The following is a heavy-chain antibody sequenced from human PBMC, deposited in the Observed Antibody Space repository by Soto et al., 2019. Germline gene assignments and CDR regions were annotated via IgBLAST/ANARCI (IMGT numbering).Heavy chain of an antibody. J-gene: IGHJ6*02. D-gene: IGHD6-6*01. Sequence: QVHLVQSGAAVKKPGYSVKVSCKASGGTFRSYAIRWVRQAPGQGLEWMGGIIPIFGTAHYAQKFQGRVTIIADESTSTAYMELSSLRSEDTAVYYCARHIAAHSSSGGMDVWRQGTTVTVSS. CDR3: ARHIAAHSSSGGMDV. CDR1: GGTFRSYA. CDR2: IIPIFGTA. V-gene: IGHV1-69*01.